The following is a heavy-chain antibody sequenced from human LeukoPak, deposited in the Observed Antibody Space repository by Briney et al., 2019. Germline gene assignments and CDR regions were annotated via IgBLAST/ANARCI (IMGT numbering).Heavy chain of an antibody. CDR2: ISSSSSTI. CDR3: ARDLYMTTVTTERY. Sequence: GSLRLSCAASGFTFSSYSMNWVRQAPGKGLEWVSYISSSSSTIYYADSVKGRFTISRDNAKNSLYLQMNSLRAEDTAVYYCARDLYMTTVTTERYWGQGTLVTVSS. D-gene: IGHD4-17*01. J-gene: IGHJ4*02. CDR1: GFTFSSYS. V-gene: IGHV3-48*01.